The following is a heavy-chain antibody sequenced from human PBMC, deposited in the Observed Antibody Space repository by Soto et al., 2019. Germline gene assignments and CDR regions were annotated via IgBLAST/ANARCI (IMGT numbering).Heavy chain of an antibody. CDR1: GGSISSSSYY. Sequence: SETLSLTCTVSGGSISSSSYYWGWIRQPPGKGLEWIGSIYYSGSTYYNPSLKSRVTISVDTSKNQFSLKLSSVTAADTAVYYCARHVEGALVRWFDYWGQGTLVTVSS. CDR3: ARHVEGALVRWFDY. V-gene: IGHV4-39*01. J-gene: IGHJ4*02. D-gene: IGHD1-1*01. CDR2: IYYSGST.